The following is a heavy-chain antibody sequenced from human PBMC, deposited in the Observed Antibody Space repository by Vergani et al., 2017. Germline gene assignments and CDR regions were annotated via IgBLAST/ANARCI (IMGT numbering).Heavy chain of an antibody. V-gene: IGHV4-30-4*08. Sequence: QVQLQESGPGLVKPSQTLSLTCTVSGGSISSGDYYWSWIRQPPGKGLEWIGYIYYSGSTYYNPSLKSRVTIAVDTSKNQFSLKLSSVTAADPAVYYCARVRLGDCSSTSCYVGPNFDYWGQGTLVTVSS. CDR1: GGSISSGDYY. CDR3: ARVRLGDCSSTSCYVGPNFDY. J-gene: IGHJ4*02. CDR2: IYYSGST. D-gene: IGHD2-2*01.